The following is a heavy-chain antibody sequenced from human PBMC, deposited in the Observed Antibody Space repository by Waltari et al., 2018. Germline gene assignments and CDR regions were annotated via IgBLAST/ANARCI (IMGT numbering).Heavy chain of an antibody. CDR2: IYGVDST. CDR3: ATFSNWVHDTFDI. V-gene: IGHV3-53*01. D-gene: IGHD3-16*01. CDR1: GFSVSNSY. J-gene: IGHJ3*02. Sequence: EEQLVESGGGLIQPGGSLRRSCAASGFSVSNSYVSWVRQAPGKGLEWISFIYGVDSTLYVDSVKGRFTVSSDNSKNTVHLQMNSVRVDDTAVYYCATFSNWVHDTFDIWGQGTLVSVSS.